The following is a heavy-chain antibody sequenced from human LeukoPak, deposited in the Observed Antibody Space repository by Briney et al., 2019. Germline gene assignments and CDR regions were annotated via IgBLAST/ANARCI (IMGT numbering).Heavy chain of an antibody. CDR1: VFTLDDYA. CDR3: ARVASIRYYYYMDV. D-gene: IGHD6-6*01. V-gene: IGHV3-20*04. Sequence: GGSLRLPCAASVFTLDDYAMSWVRHAPEQGLEWVSGINWNGGSTGFADSVKGRFTISRDNAKNSLYLQMNSLRAEDTALYYCARVASIRYYYYMDVWGKGTTVTVSS. J-gene: IGHJ6*03. CDR2: INWNGGST.